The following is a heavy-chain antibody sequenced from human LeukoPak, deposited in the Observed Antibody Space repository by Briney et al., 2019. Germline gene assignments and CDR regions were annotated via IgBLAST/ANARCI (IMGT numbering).Heavy chain of an antibody. CDR1: AGSISSYY. J-gene: IGHJ4*02. Sequence: SETLSLTCTVYAGSISSYYSSWIRQPPGKGLEWIGYIYYSGSTNYNPSLKSRVTISVDTSKNQFSLKLSSVTAADTAGYYCAKAARGQLLAPFDYWGQGTLVTVSS. D-gene: IGHD1-26*01. CDR2: IYYSGST. V-gene: IGHV4-59*01. CDR3: AKAARGQLLAPFDY.